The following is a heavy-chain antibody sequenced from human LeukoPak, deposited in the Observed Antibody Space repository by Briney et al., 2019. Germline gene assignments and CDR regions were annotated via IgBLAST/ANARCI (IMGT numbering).Heavy chain of an antibody. D-gene: IGHD2-21*01. CDR3: VRWDVVVANGGFAY. Sequence: GGSLRLSCAASGFTVSSNYMSWVRQAPGKGLEWVSVIYSGGSTYYADSVKGRFTISRDNAKNSLYLQMNSLRAEDTAVYYCVRWDVVVANGGFAYWGQGTLVTVSS. J-gene: IGHJ4*02. V-gene: IGHV3-53*01. CDR1: GFTVSSNY. CDR2: IYSGGST.